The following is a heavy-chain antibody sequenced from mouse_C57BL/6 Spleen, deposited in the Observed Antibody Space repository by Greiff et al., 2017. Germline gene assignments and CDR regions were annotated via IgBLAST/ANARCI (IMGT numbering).Heavy chain of an antibody. V-gene: IGHV1-52*01. CDR3: ARTYYYGSNYAMDY. D-gene: IGHD1-1*01. CDR1: GYTFTSYW. CDR2: IDPSDSET. J-gene: IGHJ4*01. Sequence: VQLQQPGAELVRPGSSVKLSCKASGYTFTSYWMHWVKQRPIQGLEWIGNIDPSDSETHYNQKFKDKATLTVDKSSSTAYMQLSSLTSEDSAVYYCARTYYYGSNYAMDYCGQGTSVTGAS.